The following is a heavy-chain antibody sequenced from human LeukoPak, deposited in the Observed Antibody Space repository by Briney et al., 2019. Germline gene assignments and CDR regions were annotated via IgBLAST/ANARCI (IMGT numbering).Heavy chain of an antibody. Sequence: SVKVSCKASGGTFSSYAISWVRQAPGQGLEWMGRIIPILGIANYAQKFQGRVTITADKSMSTAYMELSSLRSEDTAVYYCARAYYGDYEGYYGMDVWGQGTTVTVSS. CDR1: GGTFSSYA. D-gene: IGHD4-17*01. J-gene: IGHJ6*02. V-gene: IGHV1-69*04. CDR3: ARAYYGDYEGYYGMDV. CDR2: IIPILGIA.